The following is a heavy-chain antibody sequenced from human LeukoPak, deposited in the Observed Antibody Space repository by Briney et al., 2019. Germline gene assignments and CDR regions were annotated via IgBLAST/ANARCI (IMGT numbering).Heavy chain of an antibody. CDR1: GFTFSSYW. V-gene: IGHV3-74*01. J-gene: IGHJ5*02. Sequence: GGSLSFYCAAYGFTFSSYWMHWVRQAPGKGLVWVSRINSDGSSTTYADSVKGRFTISRDNAKNTLYLQMNSLRAADTAVCYCAPEEPPYNYDSSSYIQAWGQGSLVTVSS. CDR2: INSDGSST. D-gene: IGHD3-22*01. CDR3: APEEPPYNYDSSSYIQA.